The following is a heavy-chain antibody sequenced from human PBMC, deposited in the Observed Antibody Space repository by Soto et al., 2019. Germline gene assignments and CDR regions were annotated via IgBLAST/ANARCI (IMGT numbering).Heavy chain of an antibody. D-gene: IGHD2-8*01. Sequence: GSLMLSCACSGFTFAHYSMVLARQAPGRGLGWVSTIDGRRTNTHYIDSGEGRFFISRDNGINTVYLQMNGLRAEDTAVYYCVNSLYAPLDYRGPGNLVHLSS. V-gene: IGHV3-23*05. CDR3: VNSLYAPLDY. CDR1: GFTFAHYS. CDR2: IDGRRTNT. J-gene: IGHJ4*02.